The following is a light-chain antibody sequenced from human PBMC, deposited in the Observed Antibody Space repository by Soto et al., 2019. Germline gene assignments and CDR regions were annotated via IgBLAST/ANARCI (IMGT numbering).Light chain of an antibody. V-gene: IGKV3-11*01. CDR2: EAS. CDR1: QTVSSS. Sequence: ETVLTQSPATLSLSPGERATLSCRASQTVSSSLAWYQQKPGQAPRLLIYEASNRATGIPARFSGSGSGADFTLTISSLEPEDFALYYCQQHINWPLTFGGGTKVDIK. J-gene: IGKJ4*01. CDR3: QQHINWPLT.